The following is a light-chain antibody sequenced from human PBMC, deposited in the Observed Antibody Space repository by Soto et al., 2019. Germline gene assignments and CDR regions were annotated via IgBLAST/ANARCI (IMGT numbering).Light chain of an antibody. V-gene: IGKV3-20*01. CDR2: GAS. CDR3: QQYGSSPRA. Sequence: ESVLTPAPATLSLSPGERATLSCRASQSVSSSYLAWYQQKPGQAPRLLIYGASSRATGIPDRFSGSGSGTDFPLTISTLQPEDFAVYYCQQYGSSPRAFGQGTK. CDR1: QSVSSSY. J-gene: IGKJ1*01.